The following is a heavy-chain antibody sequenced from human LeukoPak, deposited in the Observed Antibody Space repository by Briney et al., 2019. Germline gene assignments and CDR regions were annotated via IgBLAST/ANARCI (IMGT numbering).Heavy chain of an antibody. V-gene: IGHV3-23*01. J-gene: IGHJ5*02. CDR2: ISGSGGST. D-gene: IGHD2-2*01. CDR3: AKDKNVVVPAAILGDP. Sequence: GGSLRLSCAASGFTFSSYAMSWVRQAPGKGLEWVSAISGSGGSTYYADSAKGRFTISRDNSKNTLYLQMNSLRAEDTAVYYCAKDKNVVVPAAILGDPWGQGTLVTVSS. CDR1: GFTFSSYA.